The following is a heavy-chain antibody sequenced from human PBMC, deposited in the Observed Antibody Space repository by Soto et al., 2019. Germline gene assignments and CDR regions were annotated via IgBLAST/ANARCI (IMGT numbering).Heavy chain of an antibody. CDR2: ISAYNGNT. D-gene: IGHD1-26*01. CDR3: ARDPGSYSGSHLV. J-gene: IGHJ4*02. Sequence: VASVKVSCKASGCSFTSYGINWVRQAPGQGLEWMGWISAYNGNTNYARKLQDKVTLTTDTSTSTAYMELRSLTSDDTAVYYCARDPGSYSGSHLVWGQGTQVTVSS. CDR1: GCSFTSYG. V-gene: IGHV1-18*01.